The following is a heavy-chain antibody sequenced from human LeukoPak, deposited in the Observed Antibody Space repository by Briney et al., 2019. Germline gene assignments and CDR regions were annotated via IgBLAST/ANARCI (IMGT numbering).Heavy chain of an antibody. CDR3: ARETSLGGFDI. Sequence: SETLSLTCAVYGGSFRGYYWSWIRQPPGKGVEWLGEINHSGSTNYNPSLKSRVTISVDTSKNQFSLKLSSVPAADTAVYYCARETSLGGFDIWGQGTMVTVSS. D-gene: IGHD4-23*01. CDR2: INHSGST. V-gene: IGHV4-34*01. J-gene: IGHJ3*02. CDR1: GGSFRGYY.